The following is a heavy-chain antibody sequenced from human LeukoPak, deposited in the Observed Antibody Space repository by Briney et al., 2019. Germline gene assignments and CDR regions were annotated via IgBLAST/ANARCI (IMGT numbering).Heavy chain of an antibody. CDR2: ISSGSDTI. V-gene: IGHV3-48*01. J-gene: IGHJ6*03. CDR3: ARSYDHTGSHFYYYMDV. CDR1: GFTFNSYT. D-gene: IGHD3-22*01. Sequence: GGSLRLSCAASGFTFNSYTMNWVRQDPGQGLEWVSFISSGSDTIYYADSVKGRFTISRDNAKNSLSLQMNSLSAEDTAVYFCARSYDHTGSHFYYYMDVWGKGTTVTVSS.